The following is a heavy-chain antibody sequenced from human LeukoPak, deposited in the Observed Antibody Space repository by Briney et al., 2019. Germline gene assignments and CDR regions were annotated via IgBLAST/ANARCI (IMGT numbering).Heavy chain of an antibody. J-gene: IGHJ4*02. CDR2: IYYSGST. V-gene: IGHV4-31*03. CDR1: GGSISSGGYY. CDR3: ARDRASGIAAAGAYYFDY. Sequence: SETLSLTCTVSGGSISSGGYYWSWIRQHPGKGLEWIGYIYYSGSTYYNPSLKSRVTISVDTSKNQFSLKLSSVTAADTAVYYCARDRASGIAAAGAYYFDYWGQGTLVTVSS. D-gene: IGHD6-13*01.